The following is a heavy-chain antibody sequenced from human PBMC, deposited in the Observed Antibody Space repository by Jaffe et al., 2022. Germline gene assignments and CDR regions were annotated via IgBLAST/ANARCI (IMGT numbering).Heavy chain of an antibody. CDR3: ASHLRLGELSYPGEVGY. J-gene: IGHJ4*02. V-gene: IGHV4-38-2*01. CDR1: GYSISSGYY. Sequence: QVQLQESGPGLVKPSETLSLTCAVSGYSISSGYYWGWIRQPPGKGLEWIGSIYHSGSTYYNPSLKSRVTISVDTSKNQFSLKLSSVTAADTAVYYCASHLRLGELSYPGEVGYWGQGTLVTVSS. CDR2: IYHSGST. D-gene: IGHD3-16*02.